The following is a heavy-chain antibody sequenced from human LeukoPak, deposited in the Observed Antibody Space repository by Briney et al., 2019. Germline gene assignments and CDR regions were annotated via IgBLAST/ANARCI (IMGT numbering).Heavy chain of an antibody. Sequence: ASVKVSCKVSGYTLTELSMHWVRQAPGKGLEWMGGFDPEDGETIYAQKFQGRVTMTTDTSTSTAYMELRSLRSDDTAVYYCARDDGWGLRVNDYWGQGTLVTVSS. CDR3: ARDDGWGLRVNDY. CDR2: FDPEDGET. D-gene: IGHD1-26*01. V-gene: IGHV1-24*01. J-gene: IGHJ4*02. CDR1: GYTLTELS.